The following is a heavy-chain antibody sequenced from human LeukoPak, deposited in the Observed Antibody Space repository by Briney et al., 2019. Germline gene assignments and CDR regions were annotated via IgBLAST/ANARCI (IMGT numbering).Heavy chain of an antibody. Sequence: PGGSLRLSCATSGFTFHNAWMSWVRQAPGEGLEWVGRIKSKTDGGTIHYAAPVKGRLIISRDDSDSTLYLQMVSLETEDTGVYYCTTGAIAGSGSYYFGYYDYWGPGTLLTVSS. D-gene: IGHD3-10*01. V-gene: IGHV3-15*01. J-gene: IGHJ4*02. CDR1: GFTFHNAW. CDR3: TTGAIAGSGSYYFGYYDY. CDR2: IKSKTDGGTI.